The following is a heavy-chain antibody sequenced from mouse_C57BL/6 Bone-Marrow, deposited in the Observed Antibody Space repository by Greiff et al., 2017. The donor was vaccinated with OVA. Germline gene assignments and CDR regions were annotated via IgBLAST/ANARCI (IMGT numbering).Heavy chain of an antibody. CDR3: ASTMVNWYFDV. Sequence: QVHVKQSGAELAKPGASVKLSCKASGYTFTSYWMHWVKQRPGQGLEWIGYINPSSGYTKYNQKFKDKATLTADKSSSTAYMQLSSLTYEDSAVYYCASTMVNWYFDVWGTGTTVTVSS. D-gene: IGHD2-2*01. CDR2: INPSSGYT. V-gene: IGHV1-7*01. CDR1: GYTFTSYW. J-gene: IGHJ1*03.